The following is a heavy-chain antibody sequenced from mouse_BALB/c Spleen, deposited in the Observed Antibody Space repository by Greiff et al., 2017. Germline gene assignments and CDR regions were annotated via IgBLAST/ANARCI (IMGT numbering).Heavy chain of an antibody. CDR3: AILLLPGYYSMDY. J-gene: IGHJ4*01. CDR1: GDSITSGY. D-gene: IGHD2-3*01. CDR2: ISYSGST. Sequence: EVQLVESGPSLVKPSQTLSLTCSVTGDSITSGYWNWIRKFPGNKLEYMGYISYSGSTYYNPSLKSRISITRDTSKNQYYLQLNSVTTEDTATYYCAILLLPGYYSMDYWGQGTSVTVSS. V-gene: IGHV3-8*02.